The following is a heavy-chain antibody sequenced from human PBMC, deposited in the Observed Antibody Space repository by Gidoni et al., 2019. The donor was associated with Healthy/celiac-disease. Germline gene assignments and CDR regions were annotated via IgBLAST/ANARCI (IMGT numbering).Heavy chain of an antibody. CDR2: ISSSGSTI. D-gene: IGHD4-17*01. CDR3: ARAPRPPYGWFDP. CDR1: GFTFRDYY. Sequence: QVQLVESGGGLVQPGGSLRLSCAASGFTFRDYYMSWLRQAPGKGLEWFSYISSSGSTIYYADSVKGRFTISRDNAKNSLYLQMNSLRAEDTAVYYCARAPRPPYGWFDPWGQGTLVTVSS. J-gene: IGHJ5*02. V-gene: IGHV3-11*01.